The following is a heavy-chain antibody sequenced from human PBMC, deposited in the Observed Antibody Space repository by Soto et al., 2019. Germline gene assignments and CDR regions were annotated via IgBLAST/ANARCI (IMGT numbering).Heavy chain of an antibody. CDR1: GYTFTSYG. V-gene: IGHV1-18*01. J-gene: IGHJ3*02. D-gene: IGHD2-2*01. Sequence: ASVKVSCKASGYTFTSYGGRWVRQAPGQGLEWMGWISAYNGNTNYAQKLQGRVTMTTDTSTSTAYMELRSLRSDDTAVYYCAREGRYCSSTSCYRVGAFDIWGQGTMVTVSS. CDR3: AREGRYCSSTSCYRVGAFDI. CDR2: ISAYNGNT.